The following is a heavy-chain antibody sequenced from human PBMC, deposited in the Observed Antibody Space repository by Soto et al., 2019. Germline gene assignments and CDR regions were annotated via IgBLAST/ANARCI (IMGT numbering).Heavy chain of an antibody. CDR1: GGSFTSYY. Sequence: SETLSLTCTVSGGSFTSYYWGWIRQPPGKGMEWIGYVHHSWSTDYNPSLKSRVTISVDTSKNQFSLKLSSVTAADTAVYYCARERPDGARLDPWGQGTLVTVSS. CDR2: VHHSWST. D-gene: IGHD6-6*01. CDR3: ARERPDGARLDP. J-gene: IGHJ5*02. V-gene: IGHV4-59*12.